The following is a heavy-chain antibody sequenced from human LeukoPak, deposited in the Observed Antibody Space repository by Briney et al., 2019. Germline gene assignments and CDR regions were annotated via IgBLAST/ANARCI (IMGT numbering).Heavy chain of an antibody. CDR1: GYSFTSHY. J-gene: IGHJ3*02. V-gene: IGHV1-2*02. CDR2: INPNSGSP. Sequence: ASVKVSCKASGYSFTSHYMHWVRQAPGQGLEWMGWINPNSGSPNYVQKFQGRVTMTRDTSISTAYMELSRLRSDDTAVYYCARFEHNNMAFDIWGQGTMVTVSS. CDR3: ARFEHNNMAFDI. D-gene: IGHD1-1*01.